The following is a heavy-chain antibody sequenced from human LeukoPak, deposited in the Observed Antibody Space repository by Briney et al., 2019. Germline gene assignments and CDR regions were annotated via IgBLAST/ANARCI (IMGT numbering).Heavy chain of an antibody. Sequence: GGSLRLFCAASGFTFSDYAMTWVRQAAGKGLEWVSGISGFGGSAYYADSMKGRFTISRDNSENTLFLQMHSLRADDTAVYYCARPKYSNSYYWFDPWGQGTLVTVSS. CDR2: ISGFGGSA. CDR1: GFTFSDYA. V-gene: IGHV3-23*01. D-gene: IGHD2-2*01. CDR3: ARPKYSNSYYWFDP. J-gene: IGHJ5*02.